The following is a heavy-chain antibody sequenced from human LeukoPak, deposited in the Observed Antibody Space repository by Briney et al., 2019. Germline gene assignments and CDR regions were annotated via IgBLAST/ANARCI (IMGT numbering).Heavy chain of an antibody. CDR3: ARHGIGSSWSFDY. Sequence: PSETLSLTCAVYGGSFSGYYWSWIRQPPGKGLEWIGEINHSGSTNYNPSLKSRVTISVDTSKNQFSLKLSSVTAADTAVYYCARHGIGSSWSFDYWGQGTLVTVSS. D-gene: IGHD6-13*01. CDR1: GGSFSGYY. CDR2: INHSGST. J-gene: IGHJ4*02. V-gene: IGHV4-34*01.